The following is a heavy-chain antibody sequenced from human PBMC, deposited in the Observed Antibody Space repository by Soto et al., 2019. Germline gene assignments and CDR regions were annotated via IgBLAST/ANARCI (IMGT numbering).Heavy chain of an antibody. D-gene: IGHD3-3*01. Sequence: GASVKVSCKASGYTFTKYDISWVRQAPGQGLEWLGLISPNSGRPSYAQKFEGRVTMTTDTSTTTAYLELRSLRSDDTAGYYCVRQYYDFWTDYPDFDYWGQGTLVTVSS. V-gene: IGHV1-18*04. CDR3: VRQYYDFWTDYPDFDY. CDR1: GYTFTKYD. J-gene: IGHJ4*02. CDR2: ISPNSGRP.